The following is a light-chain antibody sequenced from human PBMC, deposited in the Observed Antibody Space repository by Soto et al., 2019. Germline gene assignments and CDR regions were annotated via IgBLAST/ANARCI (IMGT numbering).Light chain of an antibody. J-gene: IGKJ4*01. CDR1: QGISSY. CDR3: QQYYSYSLT. CDR2: ATS. V-gene: IGKV1-9*01. Sequence: IHFTQSPSSLSASVGDRVTITCRASQGISSYLAWYQQKPGKAPKLLIYATSTLQSGVPSRFSGSGSGTDFTLTISCLQSEDFATYYCQQYYSYSLTFGGGTKVDIK.